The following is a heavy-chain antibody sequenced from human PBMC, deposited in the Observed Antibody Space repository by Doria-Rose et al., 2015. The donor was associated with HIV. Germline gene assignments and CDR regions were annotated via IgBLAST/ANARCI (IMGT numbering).Heavy chain of an antibody. CDR3: AKAPIIGPKYYFYMDV. J-gene: IGHJ6*03. CDR2: ISLDSGTK. V-gene: IGHV3-9*01. D-gene: IGHD3-3*01. Sequence: VQLVRSGGGLVQPGRSLRLSCVGSGFSFESYAMHWVRLAPGKGLEWVAGISLDSGTKGNADSVEGRFTISRDNAKKSVYLEMRSLRPEDTAFYYCAKAPIIGPKYYFYMDVWGKGTSVTVSS. CDR1: GFSFESYA.